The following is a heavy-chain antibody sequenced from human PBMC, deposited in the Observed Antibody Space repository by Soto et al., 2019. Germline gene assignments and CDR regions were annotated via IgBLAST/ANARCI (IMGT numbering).Heavy chain of an antibody. D-gene: IGHD3-3*01. CDR3: TTDWHYDFWSGYYLQNFDY. CDR1: GFTFSNAW. CDR2: IKSKTDGGTT. V-gene: IGHV3-15*07. Sequence: GGSLRLSCAASGFTFSNAWMNWVRQAPGKGLEWVGRIKSKTDGGTTDYAAPVKGRFTISRDDSKNTLYLQMNSLKTEDTAVYYCTTDWHYDFWSGYYLQNFDYWGQGTLVTVSS. J-gene: IGHJ4*02.